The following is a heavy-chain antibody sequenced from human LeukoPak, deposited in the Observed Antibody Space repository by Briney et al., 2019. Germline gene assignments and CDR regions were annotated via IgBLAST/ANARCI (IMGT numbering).Heavy chain of an antibody. CDR3: AARRDGFDI. D-gene: IGHD4-17*01. CDR1: GLTFSNYA. CDR2: ISDSGGST. Sequence: GGSLRLSCAASGLTFSNYAMSWVRQAPGKGPEWPSAISDSGGSTYYADSVKGRFTISRDNSKNTLYLQMSSLRVEDTAVYYCAARRDGFDIWGQGTMVAVSS. J-gene: IGHJ3*02. V-gene: IGHV3-23*01.